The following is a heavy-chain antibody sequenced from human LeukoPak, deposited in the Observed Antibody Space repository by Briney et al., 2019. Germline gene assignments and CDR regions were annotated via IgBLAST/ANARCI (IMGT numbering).Heavy chain of an antibody. J-gene: IGHJ5*02. CDR1: GYTFTGYY. Sequence: GASVKVSCKASGYTFTGYYMHWVRQAPGQGLEWVGWINPNSGGTNYAQKFQGRVTMTRDTAISTAYMELSSLRPEDTAIYYCARDITTGTTRFDPWGQGTLVTVSS. CDR3: ARDITTGTTRFDP. V-gene: IGHV1-2*02. CDR2: INPNSGGT. D-gene: IGHD1-1*01.